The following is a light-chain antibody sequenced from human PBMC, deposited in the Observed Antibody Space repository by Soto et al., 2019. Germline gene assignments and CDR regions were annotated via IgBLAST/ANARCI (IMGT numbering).Light chain of an antibody. CDR2: WAS. J-gene: IGKJ3*01. CDR1: QSVLYSSNNKNY. Sequence: DIVMTLSPDSLAVSLGERATINCKSSQSVLYSSNNKNYLAWYQQKPGQPPKLLIYWASTRESGVPDRFSGSGSGTDFTLTISSLQAEDVAVYYCQQYYSTLFTFGPGTKVDIK. CDR3: QQYYSTLFT. V-gene: IGKV4-1*01.